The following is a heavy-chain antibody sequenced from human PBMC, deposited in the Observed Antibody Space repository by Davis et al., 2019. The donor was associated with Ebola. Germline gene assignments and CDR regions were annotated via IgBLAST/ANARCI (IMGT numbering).Heavy chain of an antibody. CDR2: IYWDDDK. Sequence: SGPTLVKPTQTLTLTCPFSVFSLRTRGVGVGWVRQPPGKALEWLALIYWDDDKRYSPSLKSRLTITKDTSRSQVVLTMTNMDPVDTATYYCAHMTTFTTLYGLDVWGQGTTVTVSS. V-gene: IGHV2-5*02. CDR3: AHMTTFTTLYGLDV. CDR1: VFSLRTRGVG. D-gene: IGHD4-11*01. J-gene: IGHJ6*02.